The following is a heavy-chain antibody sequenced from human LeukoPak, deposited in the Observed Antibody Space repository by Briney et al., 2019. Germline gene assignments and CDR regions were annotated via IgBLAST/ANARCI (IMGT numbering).Heavy chain of an antibody. CDR3: AKDHSSHYYYHFDH. Sequence: PGGSLRLSCAASGFGFSSYGMHWVRQAPGKGLEWVAFIRYDGRNTYYADSVKGRFTISRDNPKNTLYLQMNSLRVEDTAIYYCAKDHSSHYYYHFDHWGQGTLVTVSS. CDR2: IRYDGRNT. V-gene: IGHV3-30*02. CDR1: GFGFSSYG. D-gene: IGHD3-22*01. J-gene: IGHJ4*02.